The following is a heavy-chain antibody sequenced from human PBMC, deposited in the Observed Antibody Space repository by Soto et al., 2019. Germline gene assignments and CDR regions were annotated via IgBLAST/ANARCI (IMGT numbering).Heavy chain of an antibody. CDR2: IGVGGGDR. J-gene: IGHJ4*02. Sequence: EVQLLESGGGLVQPGGSLRLSCAASGFTFTSYAMSWVRQAPGKGLEWVSIIGVGGGDRYYPESVKGRFTISRDNSRDTLYLEMNSLRDEDTAVYYCARVRFGVLVCGQGTLVTVSS. D-gene: IGHD3-10*01. CDR1: GFTFTSYA. V-gene: IGHV3-23*01. CDR3: ARVRFGVLV.